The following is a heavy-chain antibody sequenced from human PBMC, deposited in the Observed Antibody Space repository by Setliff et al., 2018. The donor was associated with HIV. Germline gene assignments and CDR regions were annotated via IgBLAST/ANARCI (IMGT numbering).Heavy chain of an antibody. Sequence: SETLSLTCAVSGGSISSNWWSWVRQSPGKGLEWIGEIYHSGSTHYNPSLQSRVTISVDKSKSQFSLKLSSVTAAETAVYYCARVGYHGSGRYSFDYWGQGTLVTVSS. CDR3: ARVGYHGSGRYSFDY. CDR2: IYHSGST. D-gene: IGHD3-10*01. CDR1: GGSISSNW. V-gene: IGHV4-4*02. J-gene: IGHJ4*02.